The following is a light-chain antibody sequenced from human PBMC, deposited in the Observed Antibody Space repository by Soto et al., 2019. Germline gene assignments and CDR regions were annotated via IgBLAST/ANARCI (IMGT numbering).Light chain of an antibody. J-gene: IGLJ3*02. V-gene: IGLV1-44*01. Sequence: QSVLSQAPSASGTPGQGVIISCSGSSSNIGSNAVDWYHHLPGTAPKLLIYSSFQRPSGVPDRFSGSKSGTSASLTISGLQSEDEAVYYCATWDDSLNGVVFGGGTQLTVL. CDR2: SSF. CDR1: SSNIGSNA. CDR3: ATWDDSLNGVV.